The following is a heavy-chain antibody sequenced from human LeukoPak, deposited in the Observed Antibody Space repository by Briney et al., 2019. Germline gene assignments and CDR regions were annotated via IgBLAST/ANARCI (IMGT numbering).Heavy chain of an antibody. V-gene: IGHV3-21*01. CDR3: ARGPWQLARFDY. CDR2: ISSSSSYI. Sequence: GGSLRLSCAASGFTFSSYSMNWVRQAPGKGLEWVSSISSSSSYIYYADSVKGRFTISRDNAKNSLYLQMNSLRAEDTAVYYCARGPWQLARFDYWGQGTLVTVSS. CDR1: GFTFSSYS. D-gene: IGHD6-6*01. J-gene: IGHJ4*02.